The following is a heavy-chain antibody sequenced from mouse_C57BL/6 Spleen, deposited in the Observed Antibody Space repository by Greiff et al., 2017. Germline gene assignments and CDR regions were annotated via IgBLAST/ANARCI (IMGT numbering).Heavy chain of an antibody. J-gene: IGHJ4*01. D-gene: IGHD2-5*01. V-gene: IGHV1-76*01. CDR2: IYPGSGNT. CDR3: ARDHYSKTLYAMDY. Sequence: QVQLQQSGAELVRPGASVKLSCKASGYTFTDYYINWVKQRPGQGLEWIARIYPGSGNTYYNEKFKGKATLTAEKSSSTAYMQLSSLTSEDSAVYICARDHYSKTLYAMDYWGQGTSVTVSS. CDR1: GYTFTDYY.